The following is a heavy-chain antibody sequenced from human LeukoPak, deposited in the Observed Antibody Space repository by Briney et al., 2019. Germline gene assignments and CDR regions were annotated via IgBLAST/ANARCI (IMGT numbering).Heavy chain of an antibody. CDR3: AKGQEYQPPFWRFDY. V-gene: IGHV3-9*01. J-gene: IGHJ4*02. Sequence: GRSLRLSCAASGFTFDDYAMHWVRQAPGKGLEWVSGISWNSGSIDYADSVKGRFTISRDNAKNSLYLQMNSLRAEDTALYYCAKGQEYQPPFWRFDYWGQGTLVTVSS. CDR1: GFTFDDYA. CDR2: ISWNSGSI. D-gene: IGHD2-2*01.